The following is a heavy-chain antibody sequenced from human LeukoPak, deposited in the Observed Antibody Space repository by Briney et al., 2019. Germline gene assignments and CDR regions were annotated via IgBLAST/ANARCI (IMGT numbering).Heavy chain of an antibody. CDR2: IGHDAAST. CDR1: GFTFSSYA. V-gene: IGHV3-23*01. Sequence: GGSLRLSCAASGFTFSSYAMSWVRQAPGKGLEWVSGIGHDAASTFYAESVKGRFTISRDNSKNTLYLQMNSLRAEDTAVYYCAKGQLADFDYWGQGTLVTVSS. D-gene: IGHD6-13*01. J-gene: IGHJ4*02. CDR3: AKGQLADFDY.